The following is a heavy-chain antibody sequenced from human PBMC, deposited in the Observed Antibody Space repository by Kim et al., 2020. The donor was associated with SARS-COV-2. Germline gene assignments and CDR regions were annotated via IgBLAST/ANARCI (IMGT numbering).Heavy chain of an antibody. V-gene: IGHV4-39*01. J-gene: IGHJ4*02. Sequence: SETLSLTCTVSGGSISSSSYYWGWIRQPPGKGLEWIGSIYYSGSTYYNPSLKSRVTISVDTSKNQFSLKLSSVTAADTAVYYCASPNYYDSSGYFSGVDYWGQGTLVTVSS. CDR3: ASPNYYDSSGYFSGVDY. D-gene: IGHD3-22*01. CDR2: IYYSGST. CDR1: GGSISSSSYY.